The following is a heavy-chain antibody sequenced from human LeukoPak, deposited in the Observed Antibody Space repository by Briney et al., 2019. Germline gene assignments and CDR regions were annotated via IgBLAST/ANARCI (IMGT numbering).Heavy chain of an antibody. J-gene: IGHJ3*02. CDR1: AFTFSSYG. CDR2: IQYDRTNE. CDR3: ARGAGNGQTFDI. D-gene: IGHD2-8*01. V-gene: IGHV3-30*02. Sequence: PGGSLRLSCAASAFTFSSYGMHWVRQAPGKGLEWVAYIQYDRTNEQYAHSVKGRFRISRDNSNNILYLQMNSLRTEDTAVYYCARGAGNGQTFDIRGQGTMVIVSS.